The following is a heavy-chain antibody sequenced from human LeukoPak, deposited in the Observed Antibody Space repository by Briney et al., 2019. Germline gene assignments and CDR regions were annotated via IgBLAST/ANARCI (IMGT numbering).Heavy chain of an antibody. J-gene: IGHJ4*02. Sequence: PGGSLRLSCAASGFTFSSYSMNWVRQAPGKGLEWVSYISPDSTSTDFADSVKGRFTISRDDAKNSLYLQTNSLRAEDTAVYYCARSGNNFDYWGQGTLVTVSS. V-gene: IGHV3-48*04. D-gene: IGHD1/OR15-1a*01. CDR2: ISPDSTST. CDR3: ARSGNNFDY. CDR1: GFTFSSYS.